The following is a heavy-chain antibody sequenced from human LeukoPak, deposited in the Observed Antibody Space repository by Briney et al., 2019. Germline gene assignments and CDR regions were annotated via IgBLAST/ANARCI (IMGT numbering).Heavy chain of an antibody. Sequence: PSETLSLTCTVSGGSISSYYWSWIRQPPGKGLGWIGYIYYSGSTNYNPSLKSRVTISVDTSKNQFSLKLSSVTAAGTAVYYCARGSPYSSSFCFDYWGQGTLVTVSS. CDR2: IYYSGST. V-gene: IGHV4-59*01. J-gene: IGHJ4*02. CDR3: ARGSPYSSSFCFDY. D-gene: IGHD6-6*01. CDR1: GGSISSYY.